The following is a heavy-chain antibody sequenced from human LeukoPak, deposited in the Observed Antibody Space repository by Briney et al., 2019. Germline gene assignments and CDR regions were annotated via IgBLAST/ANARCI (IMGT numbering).Heavy chain of an antibody. CDR2: IYYSGST. V-gene: IGHV4-39*07. CDR1: GGSISSSSYY. J-gene: IGHJ6*03. Sequence: SETLSLTCTVSGGSISSSSYYWGWIRQPPGKGLEWIGSIYYSGSTYYNPSLKGRVTISVDTSKNQFSLKLSSVTAADTAVYYCARDHQMATYYYYMDVWGKGTTVTVSS. CDR3: ARDHQMATYYYYMDV. D-gene: IGHD5-24*01.